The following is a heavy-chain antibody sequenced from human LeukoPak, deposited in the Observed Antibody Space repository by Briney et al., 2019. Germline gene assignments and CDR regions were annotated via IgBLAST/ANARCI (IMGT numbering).Heavy chain of an antibody. CDR1: GVSITSGGYS. V-gene: IGHV4-30-2*01. CDR2: IYHSGST. J-gene: IGHJ4*02. CDR3: ARGRGTTVTKTFDN. Sequence: SQTLSLTCAVSGVSITSGGYSWSWIRQPRGKGLEWIGYIYHSGSTYYNRSLQSRVTISVDRSNNHFSLGLSSVTAADTAVYFCARGRGTTVTKTFDNWGQGTLVTVSS. D-gene: IGHD4-17*01.